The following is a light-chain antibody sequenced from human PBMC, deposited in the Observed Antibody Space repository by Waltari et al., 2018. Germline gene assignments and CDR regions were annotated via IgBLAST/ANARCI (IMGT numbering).Light chain of an antibody. CDR1: SSDVGGYNY. V-gene: IGLV2-14*01. J-gene: IGLJ2*01. CDR3: SSYTSSSTLFV. Sequence: QSALTQPASVSGSPGQSITISCTGTSSDVGGYNYVSWYQQHPGKAPKLMIFEVSNRPSGVSNRFSSAKSGNTASLTISGLQAEDEADYYCSSYTSSSTLFVFGGGTKLTVL. CDR2: EVS.